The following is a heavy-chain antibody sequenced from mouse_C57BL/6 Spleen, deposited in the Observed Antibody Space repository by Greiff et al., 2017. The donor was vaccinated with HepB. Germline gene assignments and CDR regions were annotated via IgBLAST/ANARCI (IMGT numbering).Heavy chain of an antibody. CDR2: IYPGSGNT. Sequence: VKLQESGAELVRPGASVKLSCKASGYTFTDYYINWVKQRPGQGLEWIARIYPGSGNTYYNEKFKGKATLTAEKSSSTAYMQLSSLTSEDSAVYFCARGSGSEAMDYWGQGTSVTVSS. CDR1: GYTFTDYY. V-gene: IGHV1-76*01. CDR3: ARGSGSEAMDY. J-gene: IGHJ4*01. D-gene: IGHD1-1*01.